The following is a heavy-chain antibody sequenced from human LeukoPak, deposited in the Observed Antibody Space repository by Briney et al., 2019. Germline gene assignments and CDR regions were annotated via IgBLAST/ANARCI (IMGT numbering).Heavy chain of an antibody. V-gene: IGHV3-30*18. CDR2: IPYDGSNK. CDR3: AKGAVYYDSSGYYPASDY. J-gene: IGHJ4*02. D-gene: IGHD3-22*01. CDR1: GFTFSTYA. Sequence: GGSLRLSCAASGFTFSTYAMHWVRQAPGKGLEWVAVIPYDGSNKYYADSVKGRFTISRDNSKNTLYLQMNSLRAEDTAVYYCAKGAVYYDSSGYYPASDYWGQGTLVTVSS.